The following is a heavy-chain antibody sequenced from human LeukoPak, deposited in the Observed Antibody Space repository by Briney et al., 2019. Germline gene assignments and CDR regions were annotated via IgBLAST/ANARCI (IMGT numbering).Heavy chain of an antibody. Sequence: SSETLSLTCAVYGGSFSGYYWSWIRQPPGKGLEWIGYIYYSGSTNYNPSLKSRVTISVDTSKNQFSLKLSSVTAADTAVYYWARHEGIAAAGFDYWGQGTLVTVSS. CDR3: ARHEGIAAAGFDY. V-gene: IGHV4-59*08. CDR2: IYYSGST. CDR1: GGSFSGYY. D-gene: IGHD6-13*01. J-gene: IGHJ4*02.